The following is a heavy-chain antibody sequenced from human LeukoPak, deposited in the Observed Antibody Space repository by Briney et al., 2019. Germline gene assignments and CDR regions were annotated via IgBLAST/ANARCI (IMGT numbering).Heavy chain of an antibody. CDR2: ISYDGSNK. D-gene: IGHD3-16*01. CDR1: GFTFSSYA. Sequence: GGSLRLSCAASGFTFSSYAMSWVRQAPGKGLEWVAVISYDGSNKYYADSVKGRFTISRDNSKNTLYLQMNSLRAEDTAVYYCARQGDDYWGHGTLVTVSS. CDR3: ARQGDDY. J-gene: IGHJ4*01. V-gene: IGHV3-30*04.